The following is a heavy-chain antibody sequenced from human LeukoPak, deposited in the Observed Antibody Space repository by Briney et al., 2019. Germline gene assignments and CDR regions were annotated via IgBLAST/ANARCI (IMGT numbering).Heavy chain of an antibody. CDR1: GFTFSSYW. D-gene: IGHD1-26*01. Sequence: GGSLRLSCAASGFTFSSYWMSWVRQAPGKGLEWVANIKQDGSEKYYVDSVKGRFTISRDNAKNPLYLQMNSLRAEDTAVYYCATAGKKWDLLPYNWFDPWGQGTLVTVSS. J-gene: IGHJ5*02. V-gene: IGHV3-7*03. CDR3: ATAGKKWDLLPYNWFDP. CDR2: IKQDGSEK.